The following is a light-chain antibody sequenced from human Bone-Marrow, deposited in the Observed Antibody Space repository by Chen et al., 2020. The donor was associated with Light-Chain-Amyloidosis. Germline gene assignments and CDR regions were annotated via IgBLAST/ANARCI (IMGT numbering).Light chain of an antibody. V-gene: IGLV3-21*02. Sequence: SYVLTQPSSVSVAPGQTATIACGGNNIGSTSVHWYQQTPGQAPLLGVYDDSDRPSGIPERLSGSNSGNTATLTISRVEAGDEAEYYCQVWDRSRDRPVFGGGTKLTVL. CDR1: NIGSTS. J-gene: IGLJ3*02. CDR2: DDS. CDR3: QVWDRSRDRPV.